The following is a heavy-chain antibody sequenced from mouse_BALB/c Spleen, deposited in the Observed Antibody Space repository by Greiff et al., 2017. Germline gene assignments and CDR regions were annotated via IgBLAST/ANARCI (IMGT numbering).Heavy chain of an antibody. D-gene: IGHD2-1*01. CDR2: IWSGGST. CDR1: GFSLTSYG. CDR3: ASLYGNYVDYYAMDY. Sequence: VKLEESGPGLVQPSQSLSITCTVSGFSLTSYGVHWVRQSPGKGLEWLGVIWSGGSTDYNAAFISRLSISKDNSKSQVFFKMNSLQANDTAIYYCASLYGNYVDYYAMDYWGQGTSVTVSS. V-gene: IGHV2-2*02. J-gene: IGHJ4*01.